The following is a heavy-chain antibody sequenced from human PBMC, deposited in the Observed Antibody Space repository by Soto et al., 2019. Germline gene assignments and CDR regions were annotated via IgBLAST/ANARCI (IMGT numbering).Heavy chain of an antibody. CDR3: AREPHGSGSYFTYGMDV. CDR1: GGSVSSGSYY. J-gene: IGHJ6*02. CDR2: IYYSGST. V-gene: IGHV4-61*01. D-gene: IGHD3-10*01. Sequence: KPSETLSLTCTVSGGSVSSGSYYWSWIRQPPGKGLEWIGYIYYSGSTNYNPSLKSRVTISVDTSKNQFSLKLSSVTAADTAVYYCAREPHGSGSYFTYGMDVWGQGTTVTVSS.